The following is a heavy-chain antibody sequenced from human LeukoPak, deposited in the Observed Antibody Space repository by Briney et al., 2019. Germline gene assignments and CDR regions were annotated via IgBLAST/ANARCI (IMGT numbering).Heavy chain of an antibody. V-gene: IGHV1-69*04. CDR1: GYTFISYD. CDR3: ARATYYYDSSGHYGMDV. J-gene: IGHJ6*02. Sequence: SVKVSCKASGYTFISYDIHWVRQAPGQGLEWMGRIIPILGIANYAQKFQGRVTITADKSTSTAYMELSSLRSEDTAVYYCARATYYYDSSGHYGMDVWGQGTTVTVSS. CDR2: IIPILGIA. D-gene: IGHD3-22*01.